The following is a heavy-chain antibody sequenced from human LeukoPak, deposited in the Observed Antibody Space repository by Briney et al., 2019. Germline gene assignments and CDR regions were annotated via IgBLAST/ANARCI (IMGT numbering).Heavy chain of an antibody. CDR3: ARDLHGSRDV. V-gene: IGHV3-74*01. CDR1: EFTLSNYW. CDR2: INPEATTL. D-gene: IGHD3-10*01. J-gene: IGHJ6*04. Sequence: GGSLRLSCADSEFTLSNYWVHWVRQAPGKGLEWVSRINPEATTLNYADSVKGRFTISRDNAKNTLYLQMDSLRAEDTAVYYCARDLHGSRDVWGKGTTVTVSS.